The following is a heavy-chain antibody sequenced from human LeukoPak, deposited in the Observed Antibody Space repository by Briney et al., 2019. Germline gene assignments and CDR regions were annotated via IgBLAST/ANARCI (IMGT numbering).Heavy chain of an antibody. V-gene: IGHV4-31*03. CDR1: GGSISSGGYY. CDR2: IYYSGST. D-gene: IGHD5-18*01. J-gene: IGHJ4*02. Sequence: PSETLSLTCTVSGGSISSGGYYWRWIRQHPGKGLEWIGYIYYSGSTYYNPSLKSRVTISVDTSKNQFSLKLSSVTAADTAVYYCARVSGRMVTSTFDYWGQGTLVTVSS. CDR3: ARVSGRMVTSTFDY.